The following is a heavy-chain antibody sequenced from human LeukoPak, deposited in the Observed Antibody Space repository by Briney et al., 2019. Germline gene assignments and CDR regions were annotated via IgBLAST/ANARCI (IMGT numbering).Heavy chain of an antibody. V-gene: IGHV3-21*01. D-gene: IGHD5-12*01. CDR2: ISSSSSYI. CDR3: ARDPHGIYSGYDSVDY. J-gene: IGHJ4*02. CDR1: GFSFSSYA. Sequence: GGSLRLSCEASGFSFSSYAMSWVRQAPGKGLEWVSSISSSSSYIYYADSVKGRFTISRDNAKNSLYLQMNSLRAEDTAVYYCARDPHGIYSGYDSVDYWGQGTLVTVSS.